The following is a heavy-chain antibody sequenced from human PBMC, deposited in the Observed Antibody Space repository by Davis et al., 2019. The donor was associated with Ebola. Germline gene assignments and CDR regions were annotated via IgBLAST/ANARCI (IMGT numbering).Heavy chain of an antibody. CDR1: GGSFSGYY. V-gene: IGHV4-34*01. CDR2: INHSGST. D-gene: IGHD2-15*01. J-gene: IGHJ4*02. Sequence: MPSETLSLTCAVYGGSFSGYYWSWIRQPPGKGLEWIGEINHSGSTNYNPSLKSRVTISVDTSKNQFSLKLSSVTAADTAVYYCATQLLLYPLVDYWGQGTLVTVSS. CDR3: ATQLLLYPLVDY.